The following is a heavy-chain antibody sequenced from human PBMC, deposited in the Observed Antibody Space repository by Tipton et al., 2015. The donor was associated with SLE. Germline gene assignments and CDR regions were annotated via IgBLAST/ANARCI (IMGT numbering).Heavy chain of an antibody. CDR2: IQPSGNT. CDR3: ARDPGDSYWDYYYGMDV. J-gene: IGHJ6*02. D-gene: IGHD3-10*01. V-gene: IGHV4-4*07. CDR1: GDSITSYY. Sequence: TLSLTCSVSGDSITSYYWSWIRQPAGKGLEWIGHIQPSGNTFYNPSLKSRVTISVDASKNQYSLKLTSVTAADTAVYYCARDPGDSYWDYYYGMDVWGQGTMVTVSS.